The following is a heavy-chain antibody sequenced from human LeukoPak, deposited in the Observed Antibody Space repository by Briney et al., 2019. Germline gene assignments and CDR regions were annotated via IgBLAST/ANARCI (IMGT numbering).Heavy chain of an antibody. CDR3: AKEEDWLNRGEVY. V-gene: IGHV3-11*01. CDR2: ISSSGSTI. Sequence: PGGSLRLSCAASGFTVSSNYMSWIRQAPGKGLEWVSYISSSGSTIYYADSVKGRFTISRDNSKNTLYLQMNSLRAEDTAVYYCAKEEDWLNRGEVYWGQGTLVTVSS. D-gene: IGHD3-9*01. J-gene: IGHJ4*02. CDR1: GFTVSSNY.